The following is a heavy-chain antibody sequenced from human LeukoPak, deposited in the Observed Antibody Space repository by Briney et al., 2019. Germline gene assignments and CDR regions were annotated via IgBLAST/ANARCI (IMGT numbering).Heavy chain of an antibody. CDR1: GGSLSIYY. CDR2: ISYSGST. Sequence: SETLSLTRTLSGGSLSIYYWSWLRHPPGKGVEWIGYISYSGSTNYTPTLKSRVTISVDTSKNQFSLKLSSVTAADTAVYYCARDTAFGYSSSWYAYWGQGNLVTVSS. J-gene: IGHJ4*02. CDR3: ARDTAFGYSSSWYAY. D-gene: IGHD6-13*01. V-gene: IGHV4-59*12.